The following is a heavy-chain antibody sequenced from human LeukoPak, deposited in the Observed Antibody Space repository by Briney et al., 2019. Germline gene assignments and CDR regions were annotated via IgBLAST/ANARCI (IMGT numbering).Heavy chain of an antibody. D-gene: IGHD2-2*01. V-gene: IGHV3-20*04. J-gene: IGHJ6*03. CDR1: GFTFDDYG. CDR3: ARAPGYCSSTSCRYYYYYMDV. Sequence: RGSLRLSCAASGFTFDDYGMSWVRQAPGKGLEWGSGINWKSGSTGYADSVKGRFTISKDNAKNSLYLQMNSLRAEDTALYYCARAPGYCSSTSCRYYYYYMDVWGKGTTVSVSS. CDR2: INWKSGST.